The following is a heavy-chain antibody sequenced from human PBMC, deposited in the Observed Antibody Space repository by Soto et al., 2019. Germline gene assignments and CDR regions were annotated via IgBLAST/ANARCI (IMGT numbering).Heavy chain of an antibody. CDR2: IIPIFGTA. CDR3: ARDRGRDTVTTRYYGMDV. Sequence: SVKVSCKASGGTFSSYTISWVRQAPGQGLEWMGGIIPIFGTANYAQKFQGRVTITADESTSTAYMELSSLRSEDTAVYYCARDRGRDTVTTRYYGMDVWRQGTTVTV. V-gene: IGHV1-69*13. J-gene: IGHJ6*02. CDR1: GGTFSSYT. D-gene: IGHD4-4*01.